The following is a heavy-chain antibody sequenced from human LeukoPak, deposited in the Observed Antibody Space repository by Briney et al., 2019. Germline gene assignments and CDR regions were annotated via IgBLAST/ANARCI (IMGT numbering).Heavy chain of an antibody. J-gene: IGHJ5*02. CDR3: ARREGGNSGNWFDP. CDR1: GGSISSYY. V-gene: IGHV4-59*08. CDR2: IYYSGST. D-gene: IGHD4-23*01. Sequence: PSETLSLTCTVSGGSISSYYWSWIRQPPGKGLEWIGYIYYSGSTNYNPSLKSRVTISVDTSKNQFSLKLSSVTAADTAVYYCARREGGNSGNWFDPWGQGTLVTVSS.